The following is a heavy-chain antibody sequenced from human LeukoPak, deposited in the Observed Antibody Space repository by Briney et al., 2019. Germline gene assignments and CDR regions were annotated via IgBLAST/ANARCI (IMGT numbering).Heavy chain of an antibody. Sequence: GGSLRLSCAASGFPFSSYGMHWVRQAPGKGLEWVAFIRYDASNKYYADSVKGRFTISRDNSKNTLYLQMNSLRAEDTAVYYCARRRHYYGSGAHQGDAFDIWGQGTMVTVSS. J-gene: IGHJ3*02. D-gene: IGHD3-10*01. CDR2: IRYDASNK. V-gene: IGHV3-30*02. CDR3: ARRRHYYGSGAHQGDAFDI. CDR1: GFPFSSYG.